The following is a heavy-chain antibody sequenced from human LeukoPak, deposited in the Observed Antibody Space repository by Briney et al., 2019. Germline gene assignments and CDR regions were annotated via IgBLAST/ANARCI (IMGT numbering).Heavy chain of an antibody. CDR2: IWYDGSNK. CDR1: GFTFSSYG. J-gene: IGHJ4*02. V-gene: IGHV3-33*01. CDR3: ARALYGSGSYRVVAY. Sequence: GGSLRLSCAASGFTFSSYGMHWVRQAPGKGLEWVAVIWYDGSNKYYTDSVKGRFTISRDNSNNTLYLQMNSLRADDTAVYYCARALYGSGSYRVVAYWGQGTLVTASS. D-gene: IGHD3-10*01.